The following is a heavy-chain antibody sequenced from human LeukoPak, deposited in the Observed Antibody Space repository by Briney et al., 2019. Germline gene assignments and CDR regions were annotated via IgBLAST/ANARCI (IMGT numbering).Heavy chain of an antibody. V-gene: IGHV3-23*01. J-gene: IGHJ4*02. CDR1: EFPFSIYA. CDR2: IDASGSDT. CDR3: ADYRKPQGLDY. D-gene: IGHD1-14*01. Sequence: PGGSLRLSCEVSEFPFSIYAMAWVRQAPGQGLEWVSAIDASGSDTYYTDSVKGRFTISRDNSKNTVYLQMNSLRVEDTAVYYCADYRKPQGLDYWGQGTLVTVS.